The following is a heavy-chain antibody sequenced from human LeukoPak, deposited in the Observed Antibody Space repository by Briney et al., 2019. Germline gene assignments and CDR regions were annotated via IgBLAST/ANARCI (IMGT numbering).Heavy chain of an antibody. CDR2: IYYSGSN. CDR3: ARITTPLYYFDY. Sequence: SETLSLTCSVSGGSISRYYWSWHRQPPGKGLEWIGYIYYSGSNTYHPSLKSRVTIRVDTSKNQFSLKVSSVTAADTAVYYCARITTPLYYFDYWGQGTLVTVSS. D-gene: IGHD4-11*01. CDR1: GGSISRYY. J-gene: IGHJ4*02. V-gene: IGHV4-59*01.